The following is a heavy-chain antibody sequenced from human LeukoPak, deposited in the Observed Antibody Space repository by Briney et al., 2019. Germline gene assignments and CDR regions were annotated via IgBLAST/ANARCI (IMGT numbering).Heavy chain of an antibody. CDR2: IHPGDSDS. CDR1: GYSFTDFY. Sequence: GESLKISCKASGYSFTDFYTAWVRQMPGKGLEWMGIIHPGDSDSRYSPSFQGQVNLSVDKSISTAYLQWSSLKASDTAMFYCARFYSNHLDSWGQGTLVTVSS. V-gene: IGHV5-51*01. CDR3: ARFYSNHLDS. D-gene: IGHD2/OR15-2a*01. J-gene: IGHJ4*02.